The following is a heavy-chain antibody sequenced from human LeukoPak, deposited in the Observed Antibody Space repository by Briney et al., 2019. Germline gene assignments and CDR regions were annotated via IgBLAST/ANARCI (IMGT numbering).Heavy chain of an antibody. CDR1: GGTFSSYA. J-gene: IGHJ4*02. CDR2: IIPIFGTA. V-gene: IGHV1-69*13. Sequence: VASVKVSCMASGGTFSSYAISWVRQAPGQGLEWMGGIIPIFGTANYAQKFQGRVTITADESTSTAYMELSSLRSEDTAVYYCARGEGYYYDSSGYYSFFDYWGQGTLVTVSS. CDR3: ARGEGYYYDSSGYYSFFDY. D-gene: IGHD3-22*01.